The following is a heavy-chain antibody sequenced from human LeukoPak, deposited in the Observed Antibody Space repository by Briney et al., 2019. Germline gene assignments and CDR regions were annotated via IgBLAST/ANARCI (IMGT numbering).Heavy chain of an antibody. D-gene: IGHD6-13*01. Sequence: GGSLRLSCAASGFTLSSYWMDWVRQAPGKGLEWVANSKGDGSSKYYVDSVKGRFTVSIDNAKNSLYLQMISLRVEDTAVYYCASIASAEYFQHWGQGTLVTVSS. CDR1: GFTLSSYW. CDR2: SKGDGSSK. CDR3: ASIASAEYFQH. V-gene: IGHV3-7*03. J-gene: IGHJ1*01.